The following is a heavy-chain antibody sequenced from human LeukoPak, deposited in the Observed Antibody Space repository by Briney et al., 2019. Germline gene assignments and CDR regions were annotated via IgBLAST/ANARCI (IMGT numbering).Heavy chain of an antibody. CDR3: ARDPLPTYYDFWSGYYRHFDY. CDR2: ISGSGGST. V-gene: IGHV3-23*01. Sequence: GGSLRLSCAASGFTFSSYAMSWVRQAPGKGLEWVSAISGSGGSTYYADSVKGRFTISRDNSKNTLYLQMNSLRAEDTAVYYCARDPLPTYYDFWSGYYRHFDYWGQGTLVTVSS. D-gene: IGHD3-3*01. CDR1: GFTFSSYA. J-gene: IGHJ4*02.